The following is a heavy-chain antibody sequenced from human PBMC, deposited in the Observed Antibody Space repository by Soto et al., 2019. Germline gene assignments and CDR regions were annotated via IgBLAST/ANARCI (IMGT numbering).Heavy chain of an antibody. D-gene: IGHD6-13*01. CDR3: ARGYNSSWDVFDL. CDR1: GGTFSSSA. CDR2: IIPSFGTA. J-gene: IGHJ5*02. Sequence: QVQLVQSGAEVKKPGSSVEVSCKASGGTFSSSAINWVRQAPGQGLEWMGSIIPSFGTANSAQKFQGRVTITADKSTRIAYMELSSLRSEDTAFYYCARGYNSSWDVFDLWCQGTLVTGSS. V-gene: IGHV1-69*06.